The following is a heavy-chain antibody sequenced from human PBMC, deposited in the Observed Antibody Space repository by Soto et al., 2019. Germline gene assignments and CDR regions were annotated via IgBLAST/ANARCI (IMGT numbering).Heavy chain of an antibody. J-gene: IGHJ4*02. D-gene: IGHD3-10*01. Sequence: EVQLLESGGGLVQPGGSLRLSCSTSGFTFSTYAMNWVRQAPGKGLEWVSALSGSGGTTYYADSVRGRFTISRDNSKNTLFLQMNSLRAEDTALYYGAKQRAGYGSGSDTYYFDFWGQGTPVTVSS. CDR1: GFTFSTYA. CDR2: LSGSGGTT. V-gene: IGHV3-23*01. CDR3: AKQRAGYGSGSDTYYFDF.